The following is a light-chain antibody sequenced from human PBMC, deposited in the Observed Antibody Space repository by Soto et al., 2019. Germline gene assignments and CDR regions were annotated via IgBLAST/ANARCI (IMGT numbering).Light chain of an antibody. CDR3: QHSYSTPPA. V-gene: IGKV1-39*01. J-gene: IGKJ1*01. CDR2: ATS. CDR1: QSISKF. Sequence: DVQMTQSPSSLSASVGDRVTVTCRASQSISKFLNWYQQKAGKAPRLLIYATSSLKSGVPSRFSGSGSGTDFTLTISSLQPEDFATYYHQHSYSTPPAFGQGTKVEIK.